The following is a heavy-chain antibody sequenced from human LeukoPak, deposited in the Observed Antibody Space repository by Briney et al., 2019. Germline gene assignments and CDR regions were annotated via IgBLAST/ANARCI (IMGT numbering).Heavy chain of an antibody. Sequence: ASVKVSCKASGGTFSSYAISWVRQAPGQGLEWMGGIIPIFGIANYAQKFQGRVTITTDESTSTAYMELSSLRSEDTAVYYCARCDYDFWSGYYYYYYMDVWGKGTTVTVSS. CDR1: GGTFSSYA. J-gene: IGHJ6*03. CDR2: IIPIFGIA. D-gene: IGHD3-3*01. CDR3: ARCDYDFWSGYYYYYYMDV. V-gene: IGHV1-69*05.